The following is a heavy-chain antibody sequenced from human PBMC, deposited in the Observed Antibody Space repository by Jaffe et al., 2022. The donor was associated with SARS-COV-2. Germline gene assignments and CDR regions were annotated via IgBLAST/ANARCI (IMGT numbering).Heavy chain of an antibody. D-gene: IGHD2-15*01. CDR2: ISGSGGGT. Sequence: EVQLLESGGGLVQPGGSLRLSCAASGFTFSAYAMTWVRQAPGEGLKWVSTISGSGGGTYYADAVKGRFTISRDNSKNTLYLQINSLRAEDTAVYYCAKDRSSGGSCYNYWGQGTLVIVSS. CDR3: AKDRSSGGSCYNY. CDR1: GFTFSAYA. J-gene: IGHJ4*02. V-gene: IGHV3-23*01.